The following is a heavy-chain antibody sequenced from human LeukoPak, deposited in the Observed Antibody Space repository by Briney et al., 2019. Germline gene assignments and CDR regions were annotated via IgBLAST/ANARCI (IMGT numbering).Heavy chain of an antibody. Sequence: SETLSLTCTVSGGSISSYYWGWMRQPPGKGLEWIGYIYYTGRTSYNPSLKSRITISVDTSKDQFSLNLKSVTAADTAVYYCARYHNTGLDYWGQGSLVTVSS. CDR3: ARYHNTGLDY. CDR1: GGSISSYY. V-gene: IGHV4-59*01. D-gene: IGHD3-9*01. J-gene: IGHJ4*02. CDR2: IYYTGRT.